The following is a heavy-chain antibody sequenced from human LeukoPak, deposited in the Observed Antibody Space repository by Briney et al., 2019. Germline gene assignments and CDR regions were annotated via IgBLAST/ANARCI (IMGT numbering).Heavy chain of an antibody. CDR3: ARVPGDDAFDI. Sequence: PSETLSLTCTVYGGSISSYYWSWIRQPPGKGLEWIGYIYYSGSTNYNPSLKSRVTISVDTSKNQFSLKLSSVTAADTAVYYCARVPGDDAFDIWGQGTMVTVSS. CDR2: IYYSGST. CDR1: GGSISSYY. J-gene: IGHJ3*02. V-gene: IGHV4-59*01. D-gene: IGHD2-2*01.